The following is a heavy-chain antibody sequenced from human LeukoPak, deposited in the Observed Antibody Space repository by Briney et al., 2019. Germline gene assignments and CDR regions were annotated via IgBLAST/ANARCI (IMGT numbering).Heavy chain of an antibody. CDR2: ISAYNGNT. V-gene: IGHV1-18*01. D-gene: IGHD2-2*01. CDR3: ARELILDIVVVPAAMANWFDP. CDR1: GYTFTSYG. Sequence: ASVKVSCKASGYTFTSYGISWVRQAPGQGLEWMGWISAYNGNTNYAQKLQGRVTMTTDTFTSTAYMELRSLRSDDTGVYYCARELILDIVVVPAAMANWFDPWGQGTLVTVSS. J-gene: IGHJ5*02.